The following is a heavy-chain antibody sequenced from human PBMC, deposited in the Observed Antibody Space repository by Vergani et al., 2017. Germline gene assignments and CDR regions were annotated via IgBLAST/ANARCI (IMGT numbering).Heavy chain of an antibody. Sequence: QVQLVQSGAEVKKPGASVKVSCKASGYTFTGYYMHWVRQAPGQGLEWMGWINPNSGGTNYEQQFQGRVTMTRDTSISTAYMELSRLTSDDTAVYYCSRKSYSNYLFYCWGQGRLVTVYS. CDR3: SRKSYSNYLFYC. CDR2: INPNSGGT. D-gene: IGHD4-11*01. J-gene: IGHJ4*02. V-gene: IGHV1-2*02. CDR1: GYTFTGYY.